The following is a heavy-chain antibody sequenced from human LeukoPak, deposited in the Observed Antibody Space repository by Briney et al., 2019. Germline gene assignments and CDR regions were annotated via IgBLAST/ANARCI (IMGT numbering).Heavy chain of an antibody. CDR3: ASGRSTMVRGVSYYYGLDV. J-gene: IGHJ6*02. Sequence: PSGTLSLTCTVSGGTISSYYWSWIRQPPGKGLGWIGYIYYKGSTNYNPPLMSGVTISVDTTKNQFSLKLTSVTAADTAVYYCASGRSTMVRGVSYYYGLDVWGQGTTVTVSS. CDR2: IYYKGST. V-gene: IGHV4-59*03. CDR1: GGTISSYY. D-gene: IGHD3-10*01.